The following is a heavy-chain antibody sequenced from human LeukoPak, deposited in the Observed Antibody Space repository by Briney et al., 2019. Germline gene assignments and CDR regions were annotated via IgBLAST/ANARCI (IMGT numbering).Heavy chain of an antibody. J-gene: IGHJ4*02. D-gene: IGHD6-19*01. CDR3: ARLPYSSGWYVY. CDR1: GGSINSYL. Sequence: SETLSLTCSVSGGSINSYLCSWIRQPPGKGLEWIGYIYYSGSTNYNPSLESRVTISVDTSKNQFSLKLSSVTASDTAVYYCARLPYSSGWYVYWGQGILVTVSS. CDR2: IYYSGST. V-gene: IGHV4-59*01.